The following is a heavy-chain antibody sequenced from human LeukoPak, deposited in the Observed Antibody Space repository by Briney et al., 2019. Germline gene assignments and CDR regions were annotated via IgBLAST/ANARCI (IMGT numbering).Heavy chain of an antibody. V-gene: IGHV3-11*06. D-gene: IGHD2-15*01. J-gene: IGHJ6*04. CDR1: GFTSSDYY. CDR2: ISSSSSYT. CDR3: ARGQLGYCSGGSCYAFYGMDV. Sequence: GGSLRLSCAASGFTSSDYYMSWIRQAPGKGLEWVSYISSSSSYTNYADSVKGRFTISRDNAKNSLYLQMNSLRAEDTAVYYCARGQLGYCSGGSCYAFYGMDVWGKGTTVTVSS.